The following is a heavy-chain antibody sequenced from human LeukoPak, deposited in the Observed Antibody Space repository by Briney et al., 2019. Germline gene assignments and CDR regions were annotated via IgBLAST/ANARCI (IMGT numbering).Heavy chain of an antibody. D-gene: IGHD3-22*01. V-gene: IGHV1-2*02. CDR2: INPNSGGT. CDR1: GYTFTGYY. J-gene: IGHJ4*02. Sequence: ASVKVSCKASGYTFTGYYMHWVRQAPGQGLEWMGWINPNSGGTNYAQKFQGRVTMTRDTSISAAYMELSRLRSDDTAVYYCARLHYYDSSGYYWGGYYFDYWGQGTLVTVSS. CDR3: ARLHYYDSSGYYWGGYYFDY.